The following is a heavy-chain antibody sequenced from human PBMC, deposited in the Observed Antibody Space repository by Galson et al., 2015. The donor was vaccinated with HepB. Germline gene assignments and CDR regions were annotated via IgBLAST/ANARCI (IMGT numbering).Heavy chain of an antibody. J-gene: IGHJ4*02. V-gene: IGHV1-18*01. Sequence: SVKVSCKASGYTFTSNGISWVRQAPGHGLEWMGWISANTGNTNYAQKFQGRVTLTRDTSTSSVHMELRSLRIDDTAVYYCARDRLHSFDYWGPGSLVTVSS. CDR2: ISANTGNT. CDR3: ARDRLHSFDY. CDR1: GYTFTSNG.